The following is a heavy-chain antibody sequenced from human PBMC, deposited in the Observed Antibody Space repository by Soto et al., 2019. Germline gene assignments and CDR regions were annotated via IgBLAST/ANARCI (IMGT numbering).Heavy chain of an antibody. CDR2: IYPGDADT. CDR3: ARGASSGYYTATPADY. D-gene: IGHD3-3*01. V-gene: IGHV5-51*01. Sequence: ESLKISCSGSGYSLANYWIGWVRQMPGKGLKWMGIIYPGDADTRYSPAFRGQVTISADKSISTPYLQWNNLKASDTAMYSRARGASSGYYTATPADYWGQRTQVTACS. J-gene: IGHJ4*02. CDR1: GYSLANYW.